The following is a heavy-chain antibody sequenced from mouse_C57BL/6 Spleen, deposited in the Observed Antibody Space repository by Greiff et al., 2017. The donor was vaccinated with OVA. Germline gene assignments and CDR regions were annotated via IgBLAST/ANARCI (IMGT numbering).Heavy chain of an antibody. D-gene: IGHD1-1*01. V-gene: IGHV8-8*01. CDR1: GFSLSTFGMG. Sequence: QVQLKESGPGILQPSQTLSLTCSFSGFSLSTFGMGVGWIRQPSGKGLEWLAHIWWDDDKYYNPALKSRLTISKDTSKNQLFLKIANVDTADTATYDCDRRGGDYGSSRYFDVWGTGTTVTVSS. J-gene: IGHJ1*03. CDR2: IWWDDDK. CDR3: DRRGGDYGSSRYFDV.